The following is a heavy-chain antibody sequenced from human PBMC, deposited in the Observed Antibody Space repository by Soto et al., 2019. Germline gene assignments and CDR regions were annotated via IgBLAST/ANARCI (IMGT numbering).Heavy chain of an antibody. CDR3: AKDHASIAAAGIGDAFDI. D-gene: IGHD6-13*01. V-gene: IGHV3-23*01. J-gene: IGHJ3*02. CDR1: GFTFSSYA. CDR2: ISGSGGST. Sequence: QLGGSLRLSCAASGFTFSSYAMSWVRQAPGKGLEWVSAISGSGGSTYYADSVKGRFTISRDNSKNTLYLQMNSLRAEDTAVYYCAKDHASIAAAGIGDAFDIWGQGTMVTVSS.